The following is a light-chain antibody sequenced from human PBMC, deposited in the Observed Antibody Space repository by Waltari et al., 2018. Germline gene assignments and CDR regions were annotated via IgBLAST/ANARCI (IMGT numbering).Light chain of an antibody. V-gene: IGLV8-61*01. CDR3: SLYMGSGIWV. CDR2: KAT. CDR1: SGSISSTSY. J-gene: IGLJ3*02. Sequence: QTVVTQEPSLSVSPGWTVTLTCALSSGSISSTSYATWYQQTPGQAPRTLVYKATSRSSGVPDRFSGSILGNKAALTITGARADDESDYYCSLYMGSGIWVFGGGTKLTVL.